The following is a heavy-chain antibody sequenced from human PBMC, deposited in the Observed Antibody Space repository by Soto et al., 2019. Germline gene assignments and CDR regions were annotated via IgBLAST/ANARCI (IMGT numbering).Heavy chain of an antibody. J-gene: IGHJ4*02. CDR3: ARAALVGTSYGLHYFDS. D-gene: IGHD5-18*01. CDR2: ISYDGSNK. Sequence: QVQLVESGGGVVQPGRSLRLSCAASGFTFSYYAMHWVRQAPGKGLEWVAVISYDGSNKYYADSVKGRFTISRDNSKYTLYLQMNNLSAEDTAVYYCARAALVGTSYGLHYFDSWGQGTLVTVSS. V-gene: IGHV3-30-3*01. CDR1: GFTFSYYA.